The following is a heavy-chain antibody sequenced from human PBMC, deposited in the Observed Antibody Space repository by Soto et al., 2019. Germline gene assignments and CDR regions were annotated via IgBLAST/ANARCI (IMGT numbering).Heavy chain of an antibody. J-gene: IGHJ4*02. CDR1: GYTFTNFG. V-gene: IGHV1-18*01. CDR3: ARGGTPIDC. Sequence: QVQLVQSGAEVKKPGASVKVSCKTSGYTFTNFGISWVRQAPGQGLEWMGWISAYNGNTNYAQKFQGSVTMTTDTATSTACMELRSLRADDTAVYYCARGGTPIDCWGQGTLVTVSS. D-gene: IGHD3-16*01. CDR2: ISAYNGNT.